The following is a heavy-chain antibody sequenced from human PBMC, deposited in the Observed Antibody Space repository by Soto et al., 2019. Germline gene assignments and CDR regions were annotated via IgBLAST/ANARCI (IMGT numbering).Heavy chain of an antibody. CDR1: GFTFSSYG. CDR3: ARVSEGGSYYGGLDY. D-gene: IGHD1-26*01. Sequence: QVQLVESGGGVVQPGRSLRLSCAASGFTFSSYGMHWVRQAPGKGLEWVAVIWYDGSNKYYAYSVKGRFTISRDNSKNTLYLQMNRVRAEDTAVYYCARVSEGGSYYGGLDYWGQGTLVTVSS. V-gene: IGHV3-33*01. CDR2: IWYDGSNK. J-gene: IGHJ4*02.